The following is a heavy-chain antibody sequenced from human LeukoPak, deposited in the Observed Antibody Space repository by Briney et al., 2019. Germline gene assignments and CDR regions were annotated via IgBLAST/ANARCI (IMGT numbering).Heavy chain of an antibody. J-gene: IGHJ4*02. V-gene: IGHV1-69*05. Sequence: ASVKVSCKASGYTFTDDGIGWVRQAPGQGLEWMGRIIPIFGTANYAQKFQGRVTITTDESTSTAYMELSSLRSEDTAVYYCASSCSGGSCYYDYWGQGTLVTVSS. CDR2: IIPIFGTA. D-gene: IGHD2-15*01. CDR3: ASSCSGGSCYYDY. CDR1: GYTFTDDG.